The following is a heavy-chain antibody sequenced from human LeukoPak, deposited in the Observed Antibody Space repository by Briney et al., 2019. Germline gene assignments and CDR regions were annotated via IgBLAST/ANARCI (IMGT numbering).Heavy chain of an antibody. CDR3: ARDLLSVSYGMDV. D-gene: IGHD2-15*01. V-gene: IGHV3-30*04. Sequence: GGSLRLSCAASGFTSSSYAMHWVRQAPGKGLEWVAVISYDGSNKYYADSVKGRFTISRDNSKNTLYLQMNSLRAEDTAVYYCARDLLSVSYGMDVWGQGTTVTVSS. CDR1: GFTSSSYA. CDR2: ISYDGSNK. J-gene: IGHJ6*02.